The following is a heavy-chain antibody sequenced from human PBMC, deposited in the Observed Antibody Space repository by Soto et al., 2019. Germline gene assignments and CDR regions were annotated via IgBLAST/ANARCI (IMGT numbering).Heavy chain of an antibody. Sequence: ASVKVSCKASGYTFTDYFIQWVLQAPGQGLEWVGWAIPNSGDTKYAQRFQGRVTMTRDTSINTAYMELNKLTSDDTAVYYCARTTVTGTIYYFDPWGQGTLVTVSS. CDR3: ARTTVTGTIYYFDP. D-gene: IGHD4-17*01. V-gene: IGHV1-2*02. J-gene: IGHJ4*02. CDR2: AIPNSGDT. CDR1: GYTFTDYF.